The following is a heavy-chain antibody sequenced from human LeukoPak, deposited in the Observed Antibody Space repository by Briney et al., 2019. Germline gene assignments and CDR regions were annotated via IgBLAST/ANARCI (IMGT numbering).Heavy chain of an antibody. CDR3: AELGITMIGGV. D-gene: IGHD3-10*02. CDR2: ISSSSSYI. CDR1: GFTFNSYS. V-gene: IGHV3-21*01. J-gene: IGHJ6*04. Sequence: GGSLRLSCAASGFTFNSYSMNWVRQAPGKGLEWVSSISSSSSYIYYADSVKGRFSISRDNAKNSLYLQMNSLRAEDTAVYYCAELGITMIGGVWGKGTTVTISS.